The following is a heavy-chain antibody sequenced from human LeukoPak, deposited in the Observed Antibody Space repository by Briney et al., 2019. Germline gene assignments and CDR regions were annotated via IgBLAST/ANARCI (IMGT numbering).Heavy chain of an antibody. V-gene: IGHV4-34*01. D-gene: IGHD4-23*01. CDR3: ARGINYGGNSMRWFDP. CDR1: GDFINNNY. J-gene: IGHJ5*02. Sequence: PSETLSLTCTVSGDFINNNYWTWIRQPPGKGLEWIGEINHSGSTNYNPSLKSRVTISVDTSKNQFSLKLSSVTAADTAVYYCARGINYGGNSMRWFDPWGQGTLVTVSS. CDR2: INHSGST.